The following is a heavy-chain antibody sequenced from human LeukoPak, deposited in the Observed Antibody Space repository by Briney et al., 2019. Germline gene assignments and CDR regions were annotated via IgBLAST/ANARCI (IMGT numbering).Heavy chain of an antibody. CDR2: TYYRSKWYN. D-gene: IGHD6-13*01. V-gene: IGHV6-1*01. CDR1: GDSVSSNSAA. Sequence: SQTLSLTCAISGDSVSSNSAAWNWIRQSPSRGLEWLGRTYYRSKWYNDYAVSVKSRIAINPDTSKNQFSLQLNSVTPEDTAVYYCAREWQQLVPDYYYYGMDVWGQGTTVTVSS. CDR3: AREWQQLVPDYYYYGMDV. J-gene: IGHJ6*02.